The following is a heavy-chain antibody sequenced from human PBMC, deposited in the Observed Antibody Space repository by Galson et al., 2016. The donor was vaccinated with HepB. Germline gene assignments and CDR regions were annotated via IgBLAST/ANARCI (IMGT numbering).Heavy chain of an antibody. D-gene: IGHD6-19*01. J-gene: IGHJ6*02. CDR2: IGTAGDT. CDR3: ARGGIAVAGTIYYYYGMDV. V-gene: IGHV3-13*04. Sequence: SLRLSCAASGFTFSSYDMHWVRQATGKGLEWVSAIGTAGDTYYPGSVEGRFTISRENAKNSLYLQMNSLRAGDTAVYYCARGGIAVAGTIYYYYGMDVWGQGTTVTVSS. CDR1: GFTFSSYD.